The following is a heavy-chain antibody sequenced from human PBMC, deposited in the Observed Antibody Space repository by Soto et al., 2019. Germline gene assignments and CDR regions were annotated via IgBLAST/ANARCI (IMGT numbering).Heavy chain of an antibody. CDR2: ISGSGGST. CDR1: GFTFSSYA. V-gene: IGHV3-23*01. Sequence: GGSLRLSCAASGFTFSSYAMSWVRQAPGKGLEWVSAISGSGGSTYYADSVKGRFTISRDNSKNTLYLQMNSLRAEDTAVYYCAKPVRWDYYYYYGMDVWGQGTTVTVS. D-gene: IGHD1-26*01. CDR3: AKPVRWDYYYYYGMDV. J-gene: IGHJ6*02.